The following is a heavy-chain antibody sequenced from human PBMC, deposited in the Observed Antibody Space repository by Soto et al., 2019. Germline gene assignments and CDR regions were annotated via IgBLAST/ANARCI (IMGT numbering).Heavy chain of an antibody. CDR2: IYYSGST. CDR1: GGSISSSSYY. J-gene: IGHJ4*02. V-gene: IGHV4-39*07. CDR3: ASNYCSSTSCMGYDY. Sequence: SETLSLTCTVSGGSISSSSYYWGWIRQPPGKGLEWIGSIYYSGSTYYNPSLKSRVTISVDRSKNQFSLKLSSVTAADTAVYYCASNYCSSTSCMGYDYWGQGTLVTVSS. D-gene: IGHD2-2*01.